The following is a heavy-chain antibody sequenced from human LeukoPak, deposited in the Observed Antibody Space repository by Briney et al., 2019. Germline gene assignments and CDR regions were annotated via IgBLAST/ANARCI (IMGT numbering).Heavy chain of an antibody. J-gene: IGHJ6*03. V-gene: IGHV4-59*01. CDR2: IYYSGST. Sequence: KPSETLSLTCTVSGGSISSYYWSWIRQPPGKGLEWIGYIYYSGSTNYNPSLKSRVTISVDTSKSQFSLKLTSVTAADTAVYYCARTMEGYCSGGSCYQYSYYMDVWGKGTTVTVSS. CDR3: ARTMEGYCSGGSCYQYSYYMDV. D-gene: IGHD2-15*01. CDR1: GGSISSYY.